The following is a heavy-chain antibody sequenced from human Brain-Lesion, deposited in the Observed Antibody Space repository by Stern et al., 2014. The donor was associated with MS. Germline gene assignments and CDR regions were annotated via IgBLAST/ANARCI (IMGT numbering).Heavy chain of an antibody. J-gene: IGHJ4*02. CDR2: MNPSSGNT. D-gene: IGHD2-2*01. Sequence: VQLGESGAEVKKPGASVKVSCKASGYTFSSYDITWVRQASGHGLEWMGWMNPSSGNTGYAQKFKGRASMTSDPSISTVYMELTSLTSDDTAVYFCARAVRNQLLSEYWGQGTLVTVSS. CDR1: GYTFSSYD. V-gene: IGHV1-8*01. CDR3: ARAVRNQLLSEY.